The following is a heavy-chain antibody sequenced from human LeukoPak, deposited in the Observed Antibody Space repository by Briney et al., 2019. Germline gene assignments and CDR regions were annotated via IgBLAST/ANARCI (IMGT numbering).Heavy chain of an antibody. J-gene: IGHJ6*03. CDR1: GFTFSSYA. V-gene: IGHV3-30*04. D-gene: IGHD2-15*01. Sequence: GGSLRLSCAASGFTFSSYAMHWVRQAPGKGLEWVAVISYDGSNKYYADSVKGRFTISRDNSKNTLYLQMNSLRAEDTAVYYCARAGYSGYDRYCSGGSCYSWSQYYYMDVWGKGTTVTISS. CDR2: ISYDGSNK. CDR3: ARAGYSGYDRYCSGGSCYSWSQYYYMDV.